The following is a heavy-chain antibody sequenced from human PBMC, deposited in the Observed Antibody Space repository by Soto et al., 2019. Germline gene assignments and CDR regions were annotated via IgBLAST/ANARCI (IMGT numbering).Heavy chain of an antibody. CDR3: ARVAAYSSGWYGY. D-gene: IGHD6-19*01. Sequence: GSLRLSCAASGFTFSSYWMHWVRQAPGKGLVWVSRINSDGSSTSYADSVKGRFTISRDNAKNTLHLQMNSLRAEDTAVYYCARVAAYSSGWYGYWGQGTLVTVSS. V-gene: IGHV3-74*01. J-gene: IGHJ4*02. CDR1: GFTFSSYW. CDR2: INSDGSST.